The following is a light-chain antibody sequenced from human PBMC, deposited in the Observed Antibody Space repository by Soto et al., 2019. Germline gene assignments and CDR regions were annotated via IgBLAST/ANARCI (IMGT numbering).Light chain of an antibody. Sequence: AIQMTQSPSSLSASVGDRVTMTCRASQDIRDDLSWYQQRPGRAPKLLLFAASRLEGGVPSRFSGSYSVRDFTLTISGLQPDDFATYYCLHYYNYPQTFGQGTTVEV. CDR1: QDIRDD. CDR3: LHYYNYPQT. V-gene: IGKV1-6*01. J-gene: IGKJ1*01. CDR2: AAS.